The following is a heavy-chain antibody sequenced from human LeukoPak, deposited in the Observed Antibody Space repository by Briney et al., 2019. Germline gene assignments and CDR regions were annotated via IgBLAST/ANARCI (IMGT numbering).Heavy chain of an antibody. CDR2: IRTKANNYAT. J-gene: IGHJ4*02. CDR1: GFSFSGAA. D-gene: IGHD4-17*01. V-gene: IGHV3-73*01. CDR3: TCTVFIATNDF. Sequence: PGGSLRLSCAASGFSFSGAAVHWVRQAPGKGLEWVGRIRTKANNYATLYAASVKGRFTISRDDSKNTAYLQMYSLQTEDTAFYYCTCTVFIATNDFWGQGTLVTVAS.